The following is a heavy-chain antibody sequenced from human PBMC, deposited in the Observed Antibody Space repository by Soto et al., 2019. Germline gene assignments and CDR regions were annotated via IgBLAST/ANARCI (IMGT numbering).Heavy chain of an antibody. CDR1: GGSISSYY. CDR2: IYYSGST. V-gene: IGHV4-59*01. J-gene: IGHJ3*02. Sequence: QVQLQESGPGLVKPSETLSLTCTVSGGSISSYYWSWIRQPPGKGLEWIGYIYYSGSTNYNPSLKSRVTISVDKSKNQFSLKLSSVTAADTAVYYCASVCSGGSCYRAFDIWGQGTMVTVSS. D-gene: IGHD2-15*01. CDR3: ASVCSGGSCYRAFDI.